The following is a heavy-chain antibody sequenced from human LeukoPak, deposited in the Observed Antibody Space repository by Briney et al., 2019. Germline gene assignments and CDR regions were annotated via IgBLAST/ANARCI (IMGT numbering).Heavy chain of an antibody. V-gene: IGHV4-31*03. CDR3: AREGTGGYSYGRKGYFDL. CDR2: TYYSGST. CDR1: AGSISSGGYY. D-gene: IGHD5-18*01. J-gene: IGHJ2*01. Sequence: SETLSLTCTVSAGSISSGGYYWSWIRQHPGKGLEWIGHTYYSGSTYYNPSLKSRVTISVDTSKNQFSLKLSSVTAADTAVYYCAREGTGGYSYGRKGYFDLWGRGTLVTVSS.